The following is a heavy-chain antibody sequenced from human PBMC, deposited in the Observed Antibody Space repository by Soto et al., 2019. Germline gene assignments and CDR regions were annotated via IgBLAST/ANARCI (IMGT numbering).Heavy chain of an antibody. J-gene: IGHJ4*02. V-gene: IGHV4-39*01. CDR3: AIRHSGLGFCSGGSCYATTFDH. CDR2: INYSGST. Sequence: PSETLSLTCTVSGGTISSSSYYWAWLRQPPGKGLEWIGSINYSGSTYYNPSLKSRVTTSADTSKDKFSLKMSSVTAADTAVYYCAIRHSGLGFCSGGSCYATTFDHWGQGTLVTVSS. CDR1: GGTISSSSYY. D-gene: IGHD2-15*01.